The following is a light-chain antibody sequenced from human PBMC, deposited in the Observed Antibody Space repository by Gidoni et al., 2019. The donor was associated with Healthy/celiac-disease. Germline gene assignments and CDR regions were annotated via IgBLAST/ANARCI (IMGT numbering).Light chain of an antibody. Sequence: DIHITQSPSSLSDSVGDRVTIACQASQDISNYLNWNHQKPGKAPKLLIYDASNLETGGPSRFSGSGSGTDFTFTISSLQPEDIATYYCQQYDNPTFGQGTRLEIK. V-gene: IGKV1-33*01. CDR1: QDISNY. J-gene: IGKJ5*01. CDR2: DAS. CDR3: QQYDNPT.